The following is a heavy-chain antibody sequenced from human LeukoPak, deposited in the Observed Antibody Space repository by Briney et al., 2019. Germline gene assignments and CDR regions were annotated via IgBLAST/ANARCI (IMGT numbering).Heavy chain of an antibody. CDR3: AKSSDYGDYYYYYYYMDV. CDR1: GFTFSGYA. Sequence: PGESLRLSCAASGFTFSGYAMSWVRQPQGKGLEWDSALSGSGVSRYYVDSVKGRFTISRDNYKNTLYVQMNSLRAEDTAVYYCAKSSDYGDYYYYYYYMDVWGKGTTVTVPS. J-gene: IGHJ6*03. CDR2: LSGSGVSR. V-gene: IGHV3-23*01. D-gene: IGHD4-17*01.